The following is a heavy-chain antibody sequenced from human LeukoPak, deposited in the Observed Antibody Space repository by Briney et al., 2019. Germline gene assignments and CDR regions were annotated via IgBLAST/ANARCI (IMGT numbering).Heavy chain of an antibody. V-gene: IGHV3-21*01. CDR1: GFTFKSYA. CDR2: IDSSTTRI. CDR3: VRGGTYCDSTCKGADY. Sequence: GGSLRLSCSASGFTFKSYAMHWVRQAPGKGLEWVSAIDSSTTRIYYANSVRGRFTISRDNAKNSLDLQMNSLRAEDTAVYYCVRGGTYCDSTCKGADYWGQGTLVAVSS. D-gene: IGHD2/OR15-2a*01. J-gene: IGHJ4*02.